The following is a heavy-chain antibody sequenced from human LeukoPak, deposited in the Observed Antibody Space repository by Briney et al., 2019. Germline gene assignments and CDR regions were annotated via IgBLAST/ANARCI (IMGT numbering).Heavy chain of an antibody. CDR3: ARLTKNDSGSYRFGKKKRGYMDV. CDR2: INHSGST. Sequence: SETLSLTCAVYGGSFSGYYWSWIRQPPGKGLEWIGEINHSGSTNYNPSLKSRVTISVHTSKNQFSLKLSSVTAADTAVYYCARLTKNDSGSYRFGKKKRGYMDVWGKGTMVTISS. V-gene: IGHV4-34*01. D-gene: IGHD3-10*01. J-gene: IGHJ6*03. CDR1: GGSFSGYY.